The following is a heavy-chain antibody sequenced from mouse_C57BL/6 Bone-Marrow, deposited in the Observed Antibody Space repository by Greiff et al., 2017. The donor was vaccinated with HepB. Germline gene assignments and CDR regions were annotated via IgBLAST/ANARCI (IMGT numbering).Heavy chain of an antibody. CDR2: IYPGSGNT. Sequence: QVQLQQSGAELVRPGASVKLSCKASGYTFTDYYINWVKQRPGQGLEWIARIYPGSGNTYYNEKFKGKATLTAEKSSSTAYMQLSSLTSADSAVYFCARGWGSSPNYWGQGTTLTVSS. CDR3: ARGWGSSPNY. CDR1: GYTFTDYY. V-gene: IGHV1-76*01. D-gene: IGHD6-2*01. J-gene: IGHJ2*01.